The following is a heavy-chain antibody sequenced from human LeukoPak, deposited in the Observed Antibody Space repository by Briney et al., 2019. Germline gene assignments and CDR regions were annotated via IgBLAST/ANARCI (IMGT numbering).Heavy chain of an antibody. CDR3: ATGYSSGWPFDY. CDR1: GYTLTELS. V-gene: IGHV1-24*01. D-gene: IGHD6-19*01. CDR2: FDPEDGET. Sequence: ASVTVSCKVSGYTLTELSMHWVRQAPRKGLEWMGGFDPEDGETIYAQKFQGRVTMTEDTSTDTAYMELSSLRSEDTAVYYCATGYSSGWPFDYWGQGTLVTVSS. J-gene: IGHJ4*02.